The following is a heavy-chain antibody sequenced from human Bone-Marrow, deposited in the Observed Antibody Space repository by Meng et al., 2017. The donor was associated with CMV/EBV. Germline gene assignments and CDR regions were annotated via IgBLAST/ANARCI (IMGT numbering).Heavy chain of an antibody. D-gene: IGHD3-10*01. CDR3: ARGRTYYGFYYYYGMDV. CDR1: GGSFSGYY. CDR2: INHSGST. V-gene: IGHV4-34*01. Sequence: SETLSLTCAVYGGSFSGYYWSWIRQPPGKGLEWIGEINHSGSTNYNPSLKSRVTISVDTSKNQFSRKLSSVTAADTAVYYCARGRTYYGFYYYYGMDVWGQGTTVTVSS. J-gene: IGHJ6*02.